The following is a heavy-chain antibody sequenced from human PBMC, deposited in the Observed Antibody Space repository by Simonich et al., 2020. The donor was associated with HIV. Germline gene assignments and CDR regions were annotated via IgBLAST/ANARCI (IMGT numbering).Heavy chain of an antibody. CDR1: GFTFSNHW. CDR3: ARSLGYCSGGSCYTEDYYLDY. D-gene: IGHD2-15*01. V-gene: IGHV3-74*01. CDR2: IKTDGSGT. Sequence: EVQLVESGGGLVQPGGSLRLSCAASGFTFSNHWMHWVRQAPGEGRVGVALIKTDGSGTAYGDAGKGRFTISRDNAKKSLYLQMNSLRAEDTALYYCARSLGYCSGGSCYTEDYYLDYWGQGTPVSVSS. J-gene: IGHJ4*02.